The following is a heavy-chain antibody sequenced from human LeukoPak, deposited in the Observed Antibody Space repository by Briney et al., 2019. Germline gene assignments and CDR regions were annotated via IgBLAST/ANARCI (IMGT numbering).Heavy chain of an antibody. V-gene: IGHV3-23*01. Sequence: GSLRLSCAASGFTFSSYGMHWVRQAPGKGLEWVSAISGSGGSTYYADSVKGRFTISRDNSKNTLYLQMNSLRAEDTAVYYCARASSGYRPDYFDYWGRGTLVTVSS. CDR2: ISGSGGST. CDR3: ARASSGYRPDYFDY. J-gene: IGHJ4*02. CDR1: GFTFSSYG. D-gene: IGHD3-22*01.